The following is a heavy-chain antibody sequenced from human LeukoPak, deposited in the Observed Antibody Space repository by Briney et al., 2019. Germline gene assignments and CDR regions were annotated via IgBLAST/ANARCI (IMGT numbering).Heavy chain of an antibody. CDR3: IQGSMVRGVVQGNYHFFYYLDV. J-gene: IGHJ6*03. CDR1: GIPFGDYA. Sequence: PGGSLRLSCNASGIPFGDYAMSWVRQAPGKGLEWISFIRSKHYGGTTEYAASVKGRFTISRDDSKSIVYLQMESLKAEDTGVYYCIQGSMVRGVVQGNYHFFYYLDVWGKGTTVTVSS. CDR2: IRSKHYGGTT. V-gene: IGHV3-49*04. D-gene: IGHD3-10*01.